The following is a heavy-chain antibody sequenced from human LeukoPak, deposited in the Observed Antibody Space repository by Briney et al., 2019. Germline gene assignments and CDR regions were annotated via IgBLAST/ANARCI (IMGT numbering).Heavy chain of an antibody. D-gene: IGHD6-13*01. CDR3: ARDRLIAAAEAFDI. CDR2: IPYDGSNK. CDR1: GFTFSSYA. Sequence: GGSLRLSCAASGFTFSSYAMHWVRQAPVKGLEWVAVIPYDGSNKYYADSVKGRFTISRDNSKNTLYLQMNSLRAEDTAVYYCARDRLIAAAEAFDIWGQGTMVTVSS. V-gene: IGHV3-30-3*01. J-gene: IGHJ3*02.